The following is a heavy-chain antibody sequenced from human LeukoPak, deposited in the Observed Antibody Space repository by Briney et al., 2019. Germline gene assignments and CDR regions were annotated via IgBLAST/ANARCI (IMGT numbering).Heavy chain of an antibody. CDR2: IKQDGSEK. Sequence: PGGSLRLSCAASGFTFSSYWMSWVRQAPGKGLEWVANIKQDGSEKYYVDSVKGRFTISRDNAKNSLYLQMNSLSAEDTAVYYCARGGAVRGVRPNWFDPWGQGTLVTVSS. J-gene: IGHJ5*02. CDR3: ARGGAVRGVRPNWFDP. V-gene: IGHV3-7*01. CDR1: GFTFSSYW. D-gene: IGHD3-10*01.